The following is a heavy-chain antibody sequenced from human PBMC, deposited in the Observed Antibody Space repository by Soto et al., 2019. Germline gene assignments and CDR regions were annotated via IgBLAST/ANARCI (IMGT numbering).Heavy chain of an antibody. D-gene: IGHD2-15*01. V-gene: IGHV4-59*01. CDR1: GGSISGYY. CDR3: ARGPGGNALFFDY. CDR2: IYYTGST. Sequence: QVQLQESGPGLVKPSETLSLTCTVSGGSISGYYWSWIRQPPGEGLEWIGYIYYTGSTNYNPSLKNRVTISVDSSKNQFSLKLSSVTAADTAVYYCARGPGGNALFFDYWGQGTMVTVSS. J-gene: IGHJ4*02.